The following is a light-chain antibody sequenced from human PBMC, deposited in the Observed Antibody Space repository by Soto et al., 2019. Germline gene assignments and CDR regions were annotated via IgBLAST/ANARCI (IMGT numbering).Light chain of an antibody. CDR3: SSYTSSSTPVV. CDR2: DVS. J-gene: IGLJ2*01. CDR1: SSDVGGYNY. Sequence: QSALTQPASVSGSPGQSITISCTGTSSDVGGYNYVSWYQQHPGKAPKLMIYDVSNRPSGVSNRFAGSKSGNTASLTISGLQADDEADYSCSSYTSSSTPVVFGGGTKLTVL. V-gene: IGLV2-14*01.